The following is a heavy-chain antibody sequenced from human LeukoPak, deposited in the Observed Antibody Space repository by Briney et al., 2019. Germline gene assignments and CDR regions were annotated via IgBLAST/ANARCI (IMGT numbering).Heavy chain of an antibody. CDR3: ARDLLQYFDWLTMAGY. V-gene: IGHV1-18*01. Sequence: ASVKVSCKASCYTFTGYGISWVRQAPGQGLEWMGWISAYNGNTKYAQRLQGRVTMTTDTSTTTAYVELRSLRSHDTAVYYCARDLLQYFDWLTMAGYWGQGTLVSVSS. J-gene: IGHJ4*02. CDR1: CYTFTGYG. D-gene: IGHD3-9*01. CDR2: ISAYNGNT.